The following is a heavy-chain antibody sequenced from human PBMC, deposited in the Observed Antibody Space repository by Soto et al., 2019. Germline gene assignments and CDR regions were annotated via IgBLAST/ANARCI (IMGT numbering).Heavy chain of an antibody. D-gene: IGHD3-3*01. Sequence: RRLSCAASGXTFSSYAMSWVRQAPGKGLEWVSAISGSGGSTYYADSVKGRFTISRDNSKNTLYLQMNSLRAEDTAVYYCAKPMTIFGVVIAPAGYCYYGMDVWGQGTTVTVSS. CDR3: AKPMTIFGVVIAPAGYCYYGMDV. CDR2: ISGSGGST. J-gene: IGHJ6*02. V-gene: IGHV3-23*01. CDR1: GXTFSSYA.